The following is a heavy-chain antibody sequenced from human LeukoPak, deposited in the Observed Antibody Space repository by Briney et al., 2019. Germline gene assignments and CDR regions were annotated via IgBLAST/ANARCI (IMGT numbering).Heavy chain of an antibody. J-gene: IGHJ5*02. CDR2: IIPMFGAA. CDR3: ARDNSVGDYAWWFDP. V-gene: IGHV1-69*06. CDR1: GGTFSNYA. D-gene: IGHD1-26*01. Sequence: ASVKVSCKDSGGTFSNYAISWVRQAPGQGLEWMGGIIPMFGAANYAQKFQGRVTIIADKSTSTAYMELSSLKSEDTAVYYCARDNSVGDYAWWFDPWGQGTLVTVSS.